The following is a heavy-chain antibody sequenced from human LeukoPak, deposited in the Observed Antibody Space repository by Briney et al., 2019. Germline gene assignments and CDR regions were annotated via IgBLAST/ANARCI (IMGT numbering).Heavy chain of an antibody. CDR2: INDSGRI. CDR1: GGSFSNYY. V-gene: IGHV4-34*01. D-gene: IGHD1-7*01. Sequence: SETLSLTCAVYGGSFSNYYWSWIRQPPGKGLEWIGEINDSGRINYNPSLMSRVTVSVDTSKNQFSLRLTSVTATDTAVYYCARRWNYGRNYYIDVWGNGATVSVS. J-gene: IGHJ6*03. CDR3: ARRWNYGRNYYIDV.